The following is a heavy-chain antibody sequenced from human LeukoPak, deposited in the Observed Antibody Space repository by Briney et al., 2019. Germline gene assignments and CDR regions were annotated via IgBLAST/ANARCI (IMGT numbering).Heavy chain of an antibody. D-gene: IGHD5-18*01. CDR3: ARAGRGYNYGFVPSEVDYYYYYLDV. CDR2: IYTSGST. J-gene: IGHJ6*03. Sequence: SQTLSLTCTVSGGSVTSGIYYWNWIRQPAGKGLEWIGRIYTSGSTNYNPSLKSRLIISVDTSKNQFSLKLSSVTPADTAVYYCARAGRGYNYGFVPSEVDYYYYYLDVWGKGTTVTVSS. V-gene: IGHV4-61*02. CDR1: GGSVTSGIYY.